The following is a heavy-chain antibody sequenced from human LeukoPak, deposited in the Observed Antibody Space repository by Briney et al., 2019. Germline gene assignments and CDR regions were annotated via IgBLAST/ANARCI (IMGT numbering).Heavy chain of an antibody. Sequence: ASVKVSCKASGGTFSSYAISWVRQAPGQGLEWMGRIIPIFGTANYAQKFQGRGTITTDESTSTAYMELSSLRSEDTAVYYCARGCTSCFWFDPWGQGTLVTVSS. J-gene: IGHJ5*02. CDR2: IIPIFGTA. D-gene: IGHD2-2*01. V-gene: IGHV1-69*05. CDR3: ARGCTSCFWFDP. CDR1: GGTFSSYA.